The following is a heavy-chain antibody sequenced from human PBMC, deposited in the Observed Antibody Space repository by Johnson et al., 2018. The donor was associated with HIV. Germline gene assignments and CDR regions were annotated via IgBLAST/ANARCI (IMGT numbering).Heavy chain of an antibody. V-gene: IGHV3-30*02. D-gene: IGHD3-22*01. CDR2: IKCDGSEK. CDR3: AKGIVVGVRAFDI. CDR1: GFTFSSYA. Sequence: QVQLVESGGGLVQPGGSLRLSCAASGFTFSSYAMSWVRQAPGKGLEWVADIKCDGSEKYYADSVKGRFTISRDNSKNTLYLQMNSLRAEDTAVYYCAKGIVVGVRAFDIWGQGTMVTVS. J-gene: IGHJ3*02.